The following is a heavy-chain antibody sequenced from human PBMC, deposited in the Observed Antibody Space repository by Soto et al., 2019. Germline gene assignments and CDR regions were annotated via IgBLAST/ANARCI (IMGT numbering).Heavy chain of an antibody. Sequence: EVQLLESGGGLVQPGGSLRLSCAASGFTFSSYAMSWVRQAPGKGLQWVSSISGSGDNIYYADSVKGRFTISRDNSKNTLYLQMNSVRAEDTALYYCARGPGIYSHFDYWGQGTLVTVSS. CDR3: ARGPGIYSHFDY. J-gene: IGHJ4*02. V-gene: IGHV3-23*01. CDR2: ISGSGDNI. D-gene: IGHD1-26*01. CDR1: GFTFSSYA.